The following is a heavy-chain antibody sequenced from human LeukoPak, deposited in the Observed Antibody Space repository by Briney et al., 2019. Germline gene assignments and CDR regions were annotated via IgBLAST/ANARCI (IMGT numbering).Heavy chain of an antibody. D-gene: IGHD5-12*01. Sequence: GGSVRLSCAASGFTFSSYWMSWVRQAPGKGLEWVANIKQDGSEKYYVDSVKGRFTISRDNVKNSLYLQMISLRAEDTALYYCAINGGGDSGYGNFDYWGQGTLVTVSS. V-gene: IGHV3-7*03. CDR3: AINGGGDSGYGNFDY. J-gene: IGHJ4*02. CDR2: IKQDGSEK. CDR1: GFTFSSYW.